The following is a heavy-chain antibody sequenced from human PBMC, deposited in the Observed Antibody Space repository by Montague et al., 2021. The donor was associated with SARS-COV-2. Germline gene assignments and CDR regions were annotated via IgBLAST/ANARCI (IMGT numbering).Heavy chain of an antibody. CDR2: IHHSGGT. D-gene: IGHD3-9*01. V-gene: IGHV4-34*01. Sequence: SETLSLTCAVYGGSFSNYYWSWIRQPPGERLQWIGEIHHSGGTNYNPSLKSRVTISVDTSKNQLSLKLSSATAADTAVYYCTRGRAISTLFVPHQRWFDPWGQGTLVTVSS. CDR3: TRGRAISTLFVPHQRWFDP. J-gene: IGHJ5*02. CDR1: GGSFSNYY.